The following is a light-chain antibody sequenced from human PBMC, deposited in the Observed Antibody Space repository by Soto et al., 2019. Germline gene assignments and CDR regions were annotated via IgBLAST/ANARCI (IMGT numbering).Light chain of an antibody. V-gene: IGLV3-1*01. Sequence: SYELTQPPSVSVSPGQTASITCSGDKLGDKYASWYQQKPGQSPLLVIYQDIKRPSGIPERFSGSNSGNTATLTISGTQAMDEADYYCQAWDSSTLYVFGTGTKLTVL. CDR3: QAWDSSTLYV. CDR2: QDI. J-gene: IGLJ1*01. CDR1: KLGDKY.